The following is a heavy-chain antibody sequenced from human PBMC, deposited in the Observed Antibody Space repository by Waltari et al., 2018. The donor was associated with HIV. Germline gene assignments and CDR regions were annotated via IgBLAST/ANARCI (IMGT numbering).Heavy chain of an antibody. CDR1: GGSMTGTSHY. J-gene: IGHJ6*02. V-gene: IGHV4-39*01. D-gene: IGHD2-15*01. CDR2: IHYGGAT. Sequence: QVQLLESGPGVVKPSETLSLTCSVSGGSMTGTSHYWTWLRQSPGGGLEWIGHIHYGGATNYNPSLKSRLSMSVDTSKKVFSLKLTSVTASDTAVYYCATNRTLFTGSHHGLDVWGQGTTVLVSS. CDR3: ATNRTLFTGSHHGLDV.